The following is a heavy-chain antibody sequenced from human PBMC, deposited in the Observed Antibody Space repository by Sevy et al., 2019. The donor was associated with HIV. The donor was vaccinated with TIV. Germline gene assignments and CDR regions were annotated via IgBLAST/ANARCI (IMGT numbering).Heavy chain of an antibody. V-gene: IGHV3-23*01. Sequence: GGSLRRSCAASGFTFSSYAMSWVRQAPGQGLEWVSGFSASGGSTKYADSVKGRFTIYRDNSKNTLSLQMNSLRAEDTAVDYCAKDRIWELGDAFDIWGQGTMVTVSS. CDR2: FSASGGST. CDR3: AKDRIWELGDAFDI. D-gene: IGHD1-26*01. J-gene: IGHJ3*02. CDR1: GFTFSSYA.